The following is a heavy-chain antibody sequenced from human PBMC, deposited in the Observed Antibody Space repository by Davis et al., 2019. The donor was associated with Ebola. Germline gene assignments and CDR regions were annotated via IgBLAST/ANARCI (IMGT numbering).Heavy chain of an antibody. J-gene: IGHJ3*01. V-gene: IGHV3-23*01. CDR3: VKEASAFDV. Sequence: GESLKISCAASGFTFTSYAMSWVRQAPGKGLEWVSAINNNGGNTYYADSVKDRFTISRDNSKNTLSLQMNSLRAEDTAVYYCVKEASAFDVWGQGTMVTVSS. CDR2: INNNGGNT. CDR1: GFTFTSYA.